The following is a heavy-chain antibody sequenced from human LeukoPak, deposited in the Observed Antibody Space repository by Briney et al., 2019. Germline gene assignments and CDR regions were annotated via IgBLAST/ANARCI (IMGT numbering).Heavy chain of an antibody. Sequence: PGGSLRLSCAASEFTFSNYAVHWVRQAPGKGLQWVAVISYDGNTIHYADSVKGRFTISRDTSKNTLYLQMNSLRTEDTAVYYCARSGGLPKFDYWGQGTLVTVSS. CDR3: ARSGGLPKFDY. CDR2: ISYDGNTI. J-gene: IGHJ4*02. CDR1: EFTFSNYA. V-gene: IGHV3-30-3*01.